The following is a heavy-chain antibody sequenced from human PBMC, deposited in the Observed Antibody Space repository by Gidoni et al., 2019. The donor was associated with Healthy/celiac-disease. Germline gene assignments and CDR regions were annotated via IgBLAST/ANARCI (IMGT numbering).Heavy chain of an antibody. J-gene: IGHJ6*03. Sequence: QVQLVQSGAEVKKPGSSVKVSRKASGGTFSSYAISWVRQAPGQGLEWMGGIIPIFGTANYAQKFQGRVTITADESTSTAYMELSSLRSEDTAVYYCARGVATDYYYYYYMDVWGKGTTVTVSS. CDR2: IIPIFGTA. V-gene: IGHV1-69*01. D-gene: IGHD5-12*01. CDR3: ARGVATDYYYYYYMDV. CDR1: GGTFSSYA.